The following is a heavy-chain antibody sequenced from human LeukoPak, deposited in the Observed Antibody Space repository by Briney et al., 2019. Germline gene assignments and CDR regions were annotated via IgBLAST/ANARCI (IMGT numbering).Heavy chain of an antibody. CDR1: GYSISSGYY. V-gene: IGHV4-38-2*02. Sequence: SETLSLTCTVSGYSISSGYYWGWIRQPPGKGLEWIGSIHHSGSTYYNPSLESRVTISVDTSKNLFSLNMSSVTAADTAVYYCARLIYCSGGNCNLGYFDYWGQGTLVTVSS. J-gene: IGHJ4*02. D-gene: IGHD2-15*01. CDR2: IHHSGST. CDR3: ARLIYCSGGNCNLGYFDY.